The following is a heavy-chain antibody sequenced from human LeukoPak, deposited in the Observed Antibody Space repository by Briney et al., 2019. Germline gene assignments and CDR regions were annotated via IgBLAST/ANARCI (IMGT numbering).Heavy chain of an antibody. CDR3: ARGPCSSTSCYTQKGYFDY. D-gene: IGHD2-2*02. CDR2: IYYSGST. Sequence: SETLSLTCTVSGGSISSGGYYWSWIGQHPGKGLEWIGYIYYSGSTYYNPSLKSRVTISVDTSKNQFSLKLSSVTAADTAVYYCARGPCSSTSCYTQKGYFDYWGQGTLVTVSS. CDR1: GGSISSGGYY. J-gene: IGHJ4*02. V-gene: IGHV4-31*03.